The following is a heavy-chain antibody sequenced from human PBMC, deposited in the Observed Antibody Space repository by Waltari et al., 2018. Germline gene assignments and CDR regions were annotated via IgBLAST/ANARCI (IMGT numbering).Heavy chain of an antibody. CDR1: GSTFSSYW. CDR2: RKQDGSEE. Sequence: EVQLVESGGGLVQHGGSLRLSCAASGSTFSSYWMSWVRRAPGKWLEWVANRKQDGSEEYYVDSVKGRFTISRDNAKNSLYLQMNSLRAEDTAVYYCARESMVRGVTFDYWGQGTLVTVSS. J-gene: IGHJ4*02. D-gene: IGHD3-10*01. CDR3: ARESMVRGVTFDY. V-gene: IGHV3-7*04.